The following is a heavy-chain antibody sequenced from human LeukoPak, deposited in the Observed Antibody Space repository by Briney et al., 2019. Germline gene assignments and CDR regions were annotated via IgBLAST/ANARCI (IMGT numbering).Heavy chain of an antibody. V-gene: IGHV3-30*18. CDR3: AKDFRVGATMSPEYNWFDP. CDR2: ISYDGSNK. J-gene: IGHJ5*02. CDR1: GFTFSSYG. D-gene: IGHD1-26*01. Sequence: PGGSRRLSCAASGFTFSSYGMHWVRQAPGKGLEWVAVISYDGSNKYYADSVKGRFTISRDNSKNTLYLQMNSLRAEDTAVYYCAKDFRVGATMSPEYNWFDPWGQGTLVTVSS.